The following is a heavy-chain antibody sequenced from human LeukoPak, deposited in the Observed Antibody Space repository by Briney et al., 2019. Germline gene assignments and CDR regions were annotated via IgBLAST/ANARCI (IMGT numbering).Heavy chain of an antibody. D-gene: IGHD6-6*01. CDR2: IYYSGST. Sequence: SETLSLTCTVSGGSISSGGYYWSWIRQHPGKGLEWIGYIYYSGSTYYNPSLKSRVTISVDTSKNQFSLKLSSVTAADTAVYYCARLGSIAARNFDYWGQGTLVTVSS. J-gene: IGHJ4*02. CDR3: ARLGSIAARNFDY. V-gene: IGHV4-31*03. CDR1: GGSISSGGYY.